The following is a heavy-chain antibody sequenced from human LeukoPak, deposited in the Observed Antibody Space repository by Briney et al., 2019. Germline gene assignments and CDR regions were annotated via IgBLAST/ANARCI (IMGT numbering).Heavy chain of an antibody. V-gene: IGHV3-11*01. J-gene: IGHJ4*02. CDR1: GLTFSDYY. Sequence: GGSLRLSCAASGLTFSDYYMSWIRQAPGKGLEWVSYISSSGNTIHYADSVKGRFTISRDNAKNSLYLQMNSLRAEDTAVYYCARGDDYGDYRGRDFDYWGQGTLVTVSS. CDR3: ARGDDYGDYRGRDFDY. CDR2: ISSSGNTI. D-gene: IGHD4-17*01.